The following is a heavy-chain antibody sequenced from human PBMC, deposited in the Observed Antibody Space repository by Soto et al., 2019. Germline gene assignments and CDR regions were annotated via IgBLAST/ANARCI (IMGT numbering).Heavy chain of an antibody. D-gene: IGHD5-18*01. V-gene: IGHV1-69*13. CDR3: AGGHTAMVTGSIFLYGMDV. CDR2: IIPIFGTA. J-gene: IGHJ6*02. Sequence: VASVKVSCKASGGTFSSYAISWVRQAPGQGLEWMGGIIPIFGTANYAQKFQGRVTITADESTSTAYMELSSLRSEDTAVYYCAGGHTAMVTGSIFLYGMDVWAQGTTVTVSS. CDR1: GGTFSSYA.